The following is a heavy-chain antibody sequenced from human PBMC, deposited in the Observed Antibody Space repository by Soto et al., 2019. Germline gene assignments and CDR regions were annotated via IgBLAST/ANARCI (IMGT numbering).Heavy chain of an antibody. D-gene: IGHD1-26*01. Sequence: VQLVESGGGVVQPGRSLRLSCAASGFTFSSYAMHWVRQAPGKGLEWVAAISYDGPNQYYGDSVKGRFTISRDNSRNMLYLQMDSLRDEDTALYYCAKVEERWDLTLHYDSWGQGTLVTVSS. CDR1: GFTFSSYA. J-gene: IGHJ4*02. CDR3: AKVEERWDLTLHYDS. CDR2: ISYDGPNQ. V-gene: IGHV3-30*18.